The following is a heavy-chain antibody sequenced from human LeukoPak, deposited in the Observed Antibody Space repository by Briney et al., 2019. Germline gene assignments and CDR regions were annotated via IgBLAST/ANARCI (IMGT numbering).Heavy chain of an antibody. D-gene: IGHD2/OR15-2a*01. V-gene: IGHV1-69*04. CDR1: GGTFSSYA. J-gene: IGHJ5*02. CDR2: IIPIFGIA. Sequence: SVKVSCKASGGTFSSYAISWVRQAPGQGLEWMGRIIPIFGIANYAQKFQGRVTITADKSTSTAYMELSSLRPEDTAVYYCAREPLSVHDRINWFDPWGQGTLVTVSS. CDR3: AREPLSVHDRINWFDP.